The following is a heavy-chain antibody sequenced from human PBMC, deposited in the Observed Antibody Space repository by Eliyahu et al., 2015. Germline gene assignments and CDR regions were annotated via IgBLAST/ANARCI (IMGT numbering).Heavy chain of an antibody. J-gene: IGHJ6*02. D-gene: IGHD3-10*01. CDR3: ARGDYYGSGSYPGYYYYGMDV. Sequence: QVQLVQSGAEVKKPGASVKVSCKASGYTFTGYYMHWVRQAPGQGLEWMGWINPNSGGTNYAQKFQGWVTMTRDTSISTAYMELSRLRSDDTAVYYCARGDYYGSGSYPGYYYYGMDVWGQGTTVTVSS. V-gene: IGHV1-2*04. CDR1: GYTFTGYY. CDR2: INPNSGGT.